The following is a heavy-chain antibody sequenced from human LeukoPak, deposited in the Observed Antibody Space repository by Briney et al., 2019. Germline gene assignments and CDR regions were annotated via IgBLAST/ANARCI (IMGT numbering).Heavy chain of an antibody. Sequence: GGSLRLSCAASGFTFSSYAMSWVRQAPGKGLEWVSAISGSGGSTYYADSVKGRFTISRDNSRNTLYLQMNSLRAEDTAVYYCAKGLGYDSSTIDYWGQGTLVTVSS. V-gene: IGHV3-23*01. D-gene: IGHD2-2*01. CDR2: ISGSGGST. CDR1: GFTFSSYA. CDR3: AKGLGYDSSTIDY. J-gene: IGHJ4*02.